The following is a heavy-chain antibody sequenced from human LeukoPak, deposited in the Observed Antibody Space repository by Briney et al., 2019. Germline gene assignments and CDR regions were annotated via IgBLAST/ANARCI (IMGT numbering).Heavy chain of an antibody. J-gene: IGHJ6*02. V-gene: IGHV3-23*01. CDR1: GFTFSSYA. Sequence: GGSLRLSCAASGFTFSSYAMSWVRQAPGKGLEWVSAISGSGGSTYYADSVKGRFTISGDNSKNTLYLQMNSLRAEDTAVYYCAKDFGYDFWSGYYGSYGMDVWGQGTTVTVSS. D-gene: IGHD3-3*01. CDR3: AKDFGYDFWSGYYGSYGMDV. CDR2: ISGSGGST.